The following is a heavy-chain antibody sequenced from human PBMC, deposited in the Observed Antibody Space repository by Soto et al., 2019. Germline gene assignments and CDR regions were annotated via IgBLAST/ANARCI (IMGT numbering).Heavy chain of an antibody. CDR2: INPNDGGT. V-gene: IGHV1-2*02. Sequence: QVQLVQSGAEVKKPGASVKVSCKPSGYTFTNYFIQWLRQAPGQGLEWMGWINPNDGGTNYAQKFQGRVTMTRNTSISTAYMELSSLRSEDTAVYYCARVVRTAVAGFDYWGQGTLVTVSS. CDR1: GYTFTNYF. D-gene: IGHD6-19*01. CDR3: ARVVRTAVAGFDY. J-gene: IGHJ4*02.